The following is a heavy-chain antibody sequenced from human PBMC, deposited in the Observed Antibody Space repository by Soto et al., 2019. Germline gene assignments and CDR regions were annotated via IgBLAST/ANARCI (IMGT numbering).Heavy chain of an antibody. CDR1: GYTFTSYG. Sequence: ASVKVSCKASGYTFTSYGISWVRQAPGQGLEWMGWISAYNGNTNYAQKLQGRVTMTTDTSTSTAYMELRSLRSDDTAVYYCARDDALITVTKVPFDYWGQGTLVTVS. CDR2: ISAYNGNT. D-gene: IGHD4-17*01. J-gene: IGHJ4*02. V-gene: IGHV1-18*01. CDR3: ARDDALITVTKVPFDY.